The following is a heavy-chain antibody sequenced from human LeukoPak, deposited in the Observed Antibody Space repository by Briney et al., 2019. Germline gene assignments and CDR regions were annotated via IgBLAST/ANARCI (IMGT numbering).Heavy chain of an antibody. CDR1: GGSIGSGGYY. Sequence: SETLSLTCTVSGGSIGSGGYYWSWIRQHPGKGLEWIGYIYYSGSTNYNPSLSSRVTMSVDTSKNQFSLTLSSVTAADTAVYYCAREGIYSSSSYFDYWGQGTLVTVSS. CDR2: IYYSGST. D-gene: IGHD6-6*01. V-gene: IGHV4-61*08. CDR3: AREGIYSSSSYFDY. J-gene: IGHJ4*02.